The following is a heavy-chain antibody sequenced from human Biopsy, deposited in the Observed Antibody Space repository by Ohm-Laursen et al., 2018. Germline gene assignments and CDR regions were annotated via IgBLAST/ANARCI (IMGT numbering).Heavy chain of an antibody. CDR3: VHRRMTPSEFDY. CDR2: IYWDDEK. Sequence: TQTLTLTCAFSGFSLTSRGEGEGWLLQPPGKAPEWLALIYWDDEKFYNPSLESRLTITKDTSKNQVLLIMTNIDPVDTATYFGVHRRMTPSEFDYWGQGTLVTVSS. J-gene: IGHJ4*02. CDR1: GFSLTSRGEG. V-gene: IGHV2-5*02.